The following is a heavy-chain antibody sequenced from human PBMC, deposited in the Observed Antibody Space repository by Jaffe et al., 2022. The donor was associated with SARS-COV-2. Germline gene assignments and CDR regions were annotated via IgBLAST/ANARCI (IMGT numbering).Heavy chain of an antibody. V-gene: IGHV4-39*01. J-gene: IGHJ5*02. D-gene: IGHD2-8*01. Sequence: QLQLQESGPGLVKPSETLSLTCTVSGGSISSSSYYWGWIRQPPGKGLEWIGSIYYSGSTYYNPSLKSRVTISVDTSKNQFSLKLSSVTAADTAVYYCARRWGSCTNGVCYTANNWFDPWGQGTLVTVSS. CDR1: GGSISSSSYY. CDR2: IYYSGST. CDR3: ARRWGSCTNGVCYTANNWFDP.